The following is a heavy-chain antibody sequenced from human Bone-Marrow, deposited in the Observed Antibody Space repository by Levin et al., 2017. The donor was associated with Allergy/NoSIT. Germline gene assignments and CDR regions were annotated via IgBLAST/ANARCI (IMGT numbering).Heavy chain of an antibody. Sequence: GGSLRLSCEGSGYSFSYYWIGWVRQMPGKGLEWMGIIYPGDSDTRYSPSFQGQVTISVDKSISTAYLQWSSLKASDTAMYYCARQDGSGSYYFDLWGRGTLVTVSS. CDR1: GYSFSYYW. CDR2: IYPGDSDT. D-gene: IGHD3-10*01. CDR3: ARQDGSGSYYFDL. V-gene: IGHV5-51*01. J-gene: IGHJ2*01.